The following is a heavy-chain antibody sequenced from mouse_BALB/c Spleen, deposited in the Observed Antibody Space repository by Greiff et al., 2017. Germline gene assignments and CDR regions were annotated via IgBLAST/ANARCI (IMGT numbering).Heavy chain of an antibody. D-gene: IGHD1-1*01. J-gene: IGHJ4*01. CDR2: IAPGSGST. CDR3: ARADYYGLYYAMDY. Sequence: DLVKPGASVKLSCKASGYTFTSYWINWIKQRPGQGLEWIGRIAPGSGSTYYNEMFKGQATLTVDTSSSTAYIQLSSLSSEDSAVYFCARADYYGLYYAMDYWGQGTSVTVSS. CDR1: GYTFTSYW. V-gene: IGHV1S41*01.